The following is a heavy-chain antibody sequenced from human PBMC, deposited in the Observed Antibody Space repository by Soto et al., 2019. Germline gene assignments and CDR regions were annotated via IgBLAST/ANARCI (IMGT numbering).Heavy chain of an antibody. J-gene: IGHJ4*02. D-gene: IGHD1-26*01. CDR3: ARNSEHFDY. V-gene: IGHV3-11*01. Sequence: QVHLVESGGGLVKPGGSLRLSCAASGFTLSDYYMTWIRQAPGKGLEWVSYISSSGRTIYYAVSVRGRFTISRDNAENSLYLQMNSLRAEDTALYYCARNSEHFDYWGQGTLVTVSS. CDR2: ISSSGRTI. CDR1: GFTLSDYY.